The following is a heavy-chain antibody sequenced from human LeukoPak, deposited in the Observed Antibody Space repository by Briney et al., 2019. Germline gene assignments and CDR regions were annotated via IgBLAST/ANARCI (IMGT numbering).Heavy chain of an antibody. CDR2: ISSSSGTI. CDR3: ASVRSGYFRGAFDY. D-gene: IGHD3-3*01. Sequence: GGSLRLSCAGSGFTFSSYSINWVRQIPGKGLEWISYISSSSGTIYYADSVKGRFTISRDNAKNSLYLQMNSLRAEDMAVYYCASVRSGYFRGAFDYWGQGTLVTVSS. CDR1: GFTFSSYS. V-gene: IGHV3-48*01. J-gene: IGHJ4*02.